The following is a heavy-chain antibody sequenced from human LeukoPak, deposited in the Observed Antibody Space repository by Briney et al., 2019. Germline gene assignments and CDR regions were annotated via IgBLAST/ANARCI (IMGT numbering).Heavy chain of an antibody. CDR1: GYTFTGYY. Sequence: ASVKVSCKASGYTFTGYYIHWVRQAPGQGLEWMGWVDPNSDGTNYAQKFQGRVTMTRDTSISTAYMELSRLRSDDTAVYYCARAVGSWDGYWGQGTLVTVSS. CDR2: VDPNSDGT. V-gene: IGHV1-2*02. CDR3: ARAVGSWDGY. J-gene: IGHJ4*02. D-gene: IGHD6-13*01.